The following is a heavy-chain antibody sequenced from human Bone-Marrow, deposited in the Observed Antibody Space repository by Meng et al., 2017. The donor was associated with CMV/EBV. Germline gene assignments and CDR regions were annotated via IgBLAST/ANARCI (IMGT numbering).Heavy chain of an antibody. J-gene: IGHJ6*02. Sequence: ASVKVSCKASGYTFTSSGISWVRQAPGQGLEWMGWISAYNGNTNDAQKFQGRVTMTTDTSTSTAYMELRSLRSEDTAVYYCARGGEGVRFLEWLPNYYYYGMDVWGQGTTVTVSS. D-gene: IGHD3-3*01. CDR1: GYTFTSSG. V-gene: IGHV1-18*01. CDR3: ARGGEGVRFLEWLPNYYYYGMDV. CDR2: ISAYNGNT.